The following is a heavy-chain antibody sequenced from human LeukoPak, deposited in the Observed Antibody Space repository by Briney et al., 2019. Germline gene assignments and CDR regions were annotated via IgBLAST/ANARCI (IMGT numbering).Heavy chain of an antibody. CDR1: GFTFSSYG. J-gene: IGHJ4*02. CDR2: ISYDGSNK. V-gene: IGHV3-30*18. D-gene: IGHD6-19*01. CDR3: AKELGYSSGWYRGPYYFDY. Sequence: SGRSLRLSCAASGFTFSSYGMHWVRQAPGKGLEWVAVISYDGSNKYYADSVKGRFTISRDNSKNTLYLQMNSLRAEDTAVYYCAKELGYSSGWYRGPYYFDYWGQGTLVTVSS.